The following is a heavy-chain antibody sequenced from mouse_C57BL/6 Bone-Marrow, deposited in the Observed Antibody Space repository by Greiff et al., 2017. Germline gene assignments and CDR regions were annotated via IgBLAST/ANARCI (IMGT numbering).Heavy chain of an antibody. V-gene: IGHV1-80*01. CDR3: ARAGEGDGYYFDY. J-gene: IGHJ2*01. CDR1: GYAFSSYW. Sequence: VQLQQSGAELVKPGASVKISCKASGYAFSSYWMNWVKQRPGQGLEWIGQIYPGDGDTNYNGQFKGKATLTADKSCSTAYMLLSSLTSEDAAVYCWARAGEGDGYYFDYWGQGTTRTVSS. CDR2: IYPGDGDT. D-gene: IGHD2-3*01.